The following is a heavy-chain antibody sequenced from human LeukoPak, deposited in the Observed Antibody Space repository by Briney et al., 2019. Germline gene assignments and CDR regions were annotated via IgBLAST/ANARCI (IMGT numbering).Heavy chain of an antibody. V-gene: IGHV1-46*01. Sequence: ASVKVSCEASGYTFTSYYMHWVRQAPGQGLEWMGIINPSGGSTSYAQKFQGRVTMTRDTSTSTVYMELSSLRSEDTAVYYCARDGTVTYAFDIWGQGTMVTVSS. CDR1: GYTFTSYY. J-gene: IGHJ3*02. D-gene: IGHD4-11*01. CDR3: ARDGTVTYAFDI. CDR2: INPSGGST.